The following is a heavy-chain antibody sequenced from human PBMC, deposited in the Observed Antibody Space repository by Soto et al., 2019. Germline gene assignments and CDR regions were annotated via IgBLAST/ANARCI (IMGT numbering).Heavy chain of an antibody. CDR1: GGSISSSSHY. V-gene: IGHV4-39*01. J-gene: IGHJ6*02. CDR2: IYYSGST. D-gene: IGHD3-22*01. Sequence: SETLCLTCTVSGGSISSSSHYWGWIRQPPGKGLEWIASIYYSGSTYYNPSLKSRVSISVDTSKNQFSLKLSSVTAADTAVYYCARQSYDSSGYYYSGYGMDVWGQGTMVTVSS. CDR3: ARQSYDSSGYYYSGYGMDV.